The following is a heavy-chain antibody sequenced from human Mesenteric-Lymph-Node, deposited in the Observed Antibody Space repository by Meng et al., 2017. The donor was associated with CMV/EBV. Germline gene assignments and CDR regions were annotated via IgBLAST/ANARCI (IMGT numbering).Heavy chain of an antibody. CDR3: ARGSSYDILTGYFDY. CDR1: GGSFSGYY. J-gene: IGHJ4*02. D-gene: IGHD3-9*01. V-gene: IGHV4-34*01. CDR2: INHSGST. Sequence: QVQLHQWRAGLLKPSATLSVTCAVYGGSFSGYYWNWIRQSPEKGLEWIGEINHSGSTTYNPSFTSRIIISVDTSTNQISLNMSSVTAADTAVYYCARGSSYDILTGYFDYWGQGALVTVSS.